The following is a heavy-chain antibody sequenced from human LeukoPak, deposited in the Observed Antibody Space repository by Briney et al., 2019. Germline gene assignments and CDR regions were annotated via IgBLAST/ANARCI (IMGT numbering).Heavy chain of an antibody. CDR3: ARWNYYGSGSLNYFDY. Sequence: GGSLRLSCAASGFTFSSSAMTWVRQAPGKGLEWVSDISGGGDITYYADSVKGRFAISRDNSKNTLYLQMNSLRAEDTAVYYCARWNYYGSGSLNYFDYWGQGTLVTVSS. CDR1: GFTFSSSA. V-gene: IGHV3-23*01. D-gene: IGHD3-10*01. CDR2: ISGGGDIT. J-gene: IGHJ4*02.